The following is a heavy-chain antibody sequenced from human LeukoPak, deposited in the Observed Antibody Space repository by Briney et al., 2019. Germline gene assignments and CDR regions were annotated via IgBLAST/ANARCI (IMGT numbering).Heavy chain of an antibody. J-gene: IGHJ4*02. D-gene: IGHD3-22*01. CDR1: GFTFSSYA. CDR3: AKDYYDSSGLPDY. Sequence: PGGSLRLSCAASGFTFSSYAMHWVRQAPGKGLEWVAVISYDGSNKYYADSVKGRFTISRDNSKNTLYLQMNSLRAEDTAVYYCAKDYYDSSGLPDYWGQGTLVTVSS. CDR2: ISYDGSNK. V-gene: IGHV3-30*04.